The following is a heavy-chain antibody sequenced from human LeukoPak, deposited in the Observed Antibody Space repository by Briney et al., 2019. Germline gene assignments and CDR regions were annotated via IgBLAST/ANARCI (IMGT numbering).Heavy chain of an antibody. V-gene: IGHV4-34*01. D-gene: IGHD4-11*01. CDR1: GGSFSGYY. J-gene: IGHJ4*02. CDR3: ARGRDDYSKRRLDY. Sequence: PSETLSLTCAVYGGSFSGYYWSWIRQPPGKGLEWIGEINHSGSTNYNPSLKSRVTISVDTSKNQFSLKLSSVTAADTAVYYRARGRDDYSKRRLDYWGQGTLVTVSS. CDR2: INHSGST.